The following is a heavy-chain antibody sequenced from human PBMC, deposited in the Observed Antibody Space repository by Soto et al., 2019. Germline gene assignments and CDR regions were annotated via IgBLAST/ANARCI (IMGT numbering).Heavy chain of an antibody. CDR3: AKGGYYSLFDI. D-gene: IGHD2-15*01. V-gene: IGHV3-23*01. CDR1: VFPFSSYA. CDR2: ISGSGGRT. Sequence: LRLSCVASVFPFSSYAMSWVRQTPDKGLEWVSGISGSGGRTYYADSVKGRFTISRDNSTNTLSLQMHSLRVEDTAVYFCAKGGYYSLFDIWGQGTMVTVSS. J-gene: IGHJ3*02.